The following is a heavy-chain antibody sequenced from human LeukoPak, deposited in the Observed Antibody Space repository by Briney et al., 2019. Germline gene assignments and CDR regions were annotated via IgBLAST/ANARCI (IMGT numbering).Heavy chain of an antibody. Sequence: GSSVKVSCKASGGTFSSYAISWVRQAPGQGLEWMGGIIPIFGTANYAQKFQGRVTMTRDTSTSTVYMELSSLRSEDTAVYYCARSGSGIAAAGSLGYGYWGQGTLVTVSS. CDR1: GGTFSSYA. CDR3: ARSGSGIAAAGSLGYGY. CDR2: IIPIFGTA. V-gene: IGHV1-69*05. J-gene: IGHJ4*02. D-gene: IGHD6-13*01.